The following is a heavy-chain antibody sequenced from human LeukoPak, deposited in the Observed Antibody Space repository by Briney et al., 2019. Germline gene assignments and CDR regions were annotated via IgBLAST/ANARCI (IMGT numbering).Heavy chain of an antibody. D-gene: IGHD3-22*01. Sequence: GGSLRLSCAASGFTFSSYAMHWVRQAPGKGLEWVAVISYDGSNKYYADSVKGRFTISRDNSKNTLYLQMNSLRAEDTAVYYCARDRGPLVVGAFDIWGQGTMGTVSS. CDR1: GFTFSSYA. V-gene: IGHV3-30*04. CDR2: ISYDGSNK. CDR3: ARDRGPLVVGAFDI. J-gene: IGHJ3*02.